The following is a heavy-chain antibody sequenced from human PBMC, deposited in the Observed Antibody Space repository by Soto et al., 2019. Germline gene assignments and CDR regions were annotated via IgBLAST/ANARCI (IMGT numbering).Heavy chain of an antibody. D-gene: IGHD2-2*01. CDR3: ARAVWDIVVVPAAVAFDY. Sequence: ASVKVSCKASGYTFTGYYMHWVRQAPGQGLEWMGWINPNSGGTNYAQKFQGRVTMTRDTSISTAYMELSRLRSDDTAVCYCARAVWDIVVVPAAVAFDYWGQGTLVTVSS. V-gene: IGHV1-2*02. CDR1: GYTFTGYY. J-gene: IGHJ4*02. CDR2: INPNSGGT.